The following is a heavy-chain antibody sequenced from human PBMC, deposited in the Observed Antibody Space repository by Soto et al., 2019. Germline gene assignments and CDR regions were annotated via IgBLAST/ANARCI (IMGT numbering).Heavy chain of an antibody. Sequence: EVQLVESGGGLIQPGGSLRLSCAVSGFTVSNNYMSWVRQAPGKGLEGVSVIYSGGYTAYGDSVKGRFTISRDNSKNPIFLQRNSLGATDRAGFSCARGRGGGGYWGQGTLVTVSS. D-gene: IGHD3-10*01. CDR2: IYSGGYT. CDR3: ARGRGGGGY. J-gene: IGHJ4*02. CDR1: GFTVSNNY. V-gene: IGHV3-53*01.